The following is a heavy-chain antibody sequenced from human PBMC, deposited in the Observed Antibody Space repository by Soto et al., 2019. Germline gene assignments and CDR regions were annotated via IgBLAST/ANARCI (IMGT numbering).Heavy chain of an antibody. CDR3: ARILGGYGDYAFDI. CDR2: INPNSGGT. D-gene: IGHD4-17*01. CDR1: GYTFTGYY. Sequence: ASVKVSCKASGYTFTGYYMHRVRQAPGQGLEWMGWINPNSGGTNYAQKFQGWVTMTRDTSISTAYMELSRLRSDDTTVYYCARILGGYGDYAFDIWGQGTMVTVS. V-gene: IGHV1-2*04. J-gene: IGHJ3*02.